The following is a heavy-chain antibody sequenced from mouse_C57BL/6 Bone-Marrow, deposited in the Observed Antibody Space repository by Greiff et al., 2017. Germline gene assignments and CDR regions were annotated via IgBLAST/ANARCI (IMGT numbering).Heavy chain of an antibody. CDR2: ISYDGSN. D-gene: IGHD1-1*01. V-gene: IGHV3-6*01. CDR1: GYSITSGYY. CDR3: ARDRYYYGSSDAMDY. J-gene: IGHJ4*01. Sequence: ESGPGLVKPSQSLSLTCSVTGYSITSGYYWNWIRQFPGNKLEWMGYISYDGSNNYNPSLKNRISITRDTSKNQFFLKLNSVTTEDTATYYCARDRYYYGSSDAMDYWGQGTSVTVSS.